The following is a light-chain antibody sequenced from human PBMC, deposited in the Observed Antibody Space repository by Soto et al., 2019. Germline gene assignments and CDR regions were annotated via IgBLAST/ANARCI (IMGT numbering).Light chain of an antibody. CDR1: QSVSSSY. CDR2: GAS. J-gene: IGKJ1*01. CDR3: QQYGSYPPLWT. V-gene: IGKV3-20*01. Sequence: EIVLTQSPGTLSLSPGERATLSCRASQSVSSSYLAWYQQKPGQAPRLLIYGASSRATGIPDRFSGSGSGTDFTLTISRLEPEDFAVYYCQQYGSYPPLWTFGQGTKVEIK.